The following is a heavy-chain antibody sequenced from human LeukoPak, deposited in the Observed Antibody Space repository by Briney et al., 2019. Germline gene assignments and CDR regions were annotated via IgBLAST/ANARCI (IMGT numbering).Heavy chain of an antibody. CDR2: ISRSSSFI. J-gene: IGHJ4*02. CDR1: GFTLSSYS. D-gene: IGHD7-27*01. Sequence: GGSLRLSCAASGFTLSSYSMNWVRQAPGKGLEWVSSISRSSSFIYYADSVKGRFTISRDNAKNSLYLQMNSLRAEDTAVYYCARGELGDYYFDYWGQGTLVTVSS. V-gene: IGHV3-21*01. CDR3: ARGELGDYYFDY.